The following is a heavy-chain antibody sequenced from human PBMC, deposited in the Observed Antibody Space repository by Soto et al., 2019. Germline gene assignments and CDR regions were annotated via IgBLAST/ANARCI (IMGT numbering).Heavy chain of an antibody. V-gene: IGHV5-51*01. CDR2: IYPGDSDT. CDR1: GYSYTSYW. J-gene: IGHJ4*02. D-gene: IGHD6-13*01. Sequence: PGESLKISCKGSGYSYTSYWIGWVRQMPGKGLEWMGIIYPGDSDTRYSPSFQGQVTILADKSISTAYLQWSILKASDTAMYYCAARSSWYDYPYLGWGQGTLVTVS. CDR3: AARSSWYDYPYLG.